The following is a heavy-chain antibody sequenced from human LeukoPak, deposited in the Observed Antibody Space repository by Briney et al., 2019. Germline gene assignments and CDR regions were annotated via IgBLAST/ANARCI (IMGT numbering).Heavy chain of an antibody. CDR2: IGYDGSNK. CDR3: SKDLPSGSYY. D-gene: IGHD1-26*01. Sequence: GGSLRLSCAASGFTFSSYGMHWVRQALGKGLEWVAFIGYDGSNKYYSPSVKGRLTISRNNSKNALYLQMNSLRAEDTAVYYCSKDLPSGSYYWGQGTLVTVSS. J-gene: IGHJ4*02. V-gene: IGHV3-30*02. CDR1: GFTFSSYG.